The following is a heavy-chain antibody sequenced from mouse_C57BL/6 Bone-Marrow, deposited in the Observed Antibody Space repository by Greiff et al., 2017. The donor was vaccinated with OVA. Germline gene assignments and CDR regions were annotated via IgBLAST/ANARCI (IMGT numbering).Heavy chain of an antibody. CDR1: GYSITSGYY. Sequence: EVQVVESGPGLVKPSQSLSLTCSVTGYSITSGYYWNWIRQFPGNKLEWMGYISYDGSNNYNPSLKNRISITRDTSKNQFFLKLNSVTTEDTATYYCAREGDGFPYAMDYWGQGTSVTVSS. CDR3: AREGDGFPYAMDY. V-gene: IGHV3-6*01. D-gene: IGHD2-3*01. J-gene: IGHJ4*01. CDR2: ISYDGSN.